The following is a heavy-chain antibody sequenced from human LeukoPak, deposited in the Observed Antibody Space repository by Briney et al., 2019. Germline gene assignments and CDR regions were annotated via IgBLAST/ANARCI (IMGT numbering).Heavy chain of an antibody. CDR2: IGSDGSGT. Sequence: PGGSLRLSRSASGFPFSTLGMHWVRQAPGKGLEHVSTIGSDGSGTYYADSVKDRFIISRDNSKNAVYLQMSSLRPEDTAVYYCVSPVFINFWGQGTLVTVSS. CDR1: GFPFSTLG. J-gene: IGHJ4*01. D-gene: IGHD1-14*01. V-gene: IGHV3-64D*06. CDR3: VSPVFINF.